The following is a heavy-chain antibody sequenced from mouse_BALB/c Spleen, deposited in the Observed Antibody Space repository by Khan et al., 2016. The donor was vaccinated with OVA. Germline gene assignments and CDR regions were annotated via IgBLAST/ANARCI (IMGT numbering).Heavy chain of an antibody. CDR3: ARPPITTVVATSYWFFDV. V-gene: IGHV5-9-3*01. J-gene: IGHJ1*01. D-gene: IGHD1-1*01. CDR1: GFTFSSYA. Sequence: EVQLVESGGGLVQPGGSLKLSCAASGFTFSSYAMSWVRQTPEKRLEWVATISSGGNYTYYPDSVKGRFTISRDNAKSTLYLQMSSLRSEDTAMLYCARPPITTVVATSYWFFDVWGAGTTVTVSS. CDR2: ISSGGNYT.